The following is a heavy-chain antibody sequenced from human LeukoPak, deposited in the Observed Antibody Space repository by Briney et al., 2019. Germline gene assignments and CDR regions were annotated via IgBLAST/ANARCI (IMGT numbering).Heavy chain of an antibody. Sequence: GGSLRLSCAASGFTFSSHVMVWVRQAPGKGLEWVSTIAATDGTTHYADSVKGRLTISRDNSQNTLYLQVNSLRAEDTAMYYCAKGPYSSSNFWFDAWGQGALVTVSS. V-gene: IGHV3-23*01. CDR1: GFTFSSHV. D-gene: IGHD6-13*01. J-gene: IGHJ5*02. CDR2: IAATDGTT. CDR3: AKGPYSSSNFWFDA.